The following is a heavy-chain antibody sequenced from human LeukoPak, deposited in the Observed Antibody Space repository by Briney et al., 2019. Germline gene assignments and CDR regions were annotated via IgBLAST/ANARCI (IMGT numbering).Heavy chain of an antibody. V-gene: IGHV3-30*02. J-gene: IGHJ4*02. Sequence: PGGSLRLSCAPSGFTFSNYGMHWVRQAQGKGLEWVAFIWYDGSNRYYADSVKGRFTISRDNSENTLFLQMSSQRTEHTSVYYCAKDPLGFCIRATCRYLGSWGQGTLVTGSS. CDR2: IWYDGSNR. CDR3: AKDPLGFCIRATCRYLGS. D-gene: IGHD2-15*01. CDR1: GFTFSNYG.